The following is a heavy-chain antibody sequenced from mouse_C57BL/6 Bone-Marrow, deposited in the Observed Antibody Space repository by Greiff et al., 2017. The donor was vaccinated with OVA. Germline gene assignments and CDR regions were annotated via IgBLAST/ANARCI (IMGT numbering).Heavy chain of an antibody. J-gene: IGHJ1*03. CDR1: GFTFSSYT. V-gene: IGHV5-9*01. D-gene: IGHD1-1*01. CDR2: ISGGGGNT. Sequence: EVKVVESGGGLVKPGGSLKLSCAASGFTFSSYTMSWVRQTPEKRLEWVATISGGGGNTYYPDSVKGRFTISRDNAKNTLYLQMSSLRSEDTALYYCARRGIYYYGRGYFDVWGTGTTVTVSS. CDR3: ARRGIYYYGRGYFDV.